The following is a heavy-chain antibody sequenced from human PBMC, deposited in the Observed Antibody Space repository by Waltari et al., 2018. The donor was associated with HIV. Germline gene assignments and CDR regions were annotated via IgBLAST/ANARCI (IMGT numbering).Heavy chain of an antibody. Sequence: EVQLLEYGGGLVQPGGSLVLFCVTSGFPFTISPLCLVRQAPRKGLEWVSAITVSGGITYDADSVKGRFTISRDNSKNTLYLQMDSLRAEDTAVYYCARQSLGSFDYWGQGTLVTVSS. CDR3: ARQSLGSFDY. V-gene: IGHV3-23*01. D-gene: IGHD7-27*01. J-gene: IGHJ4*02. CDR1: GFPFTISP. CDR2: ITVSGGIT.